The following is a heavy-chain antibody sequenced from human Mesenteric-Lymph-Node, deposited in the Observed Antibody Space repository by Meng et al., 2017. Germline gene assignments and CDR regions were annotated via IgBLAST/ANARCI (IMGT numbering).Heavy chain of an antibody. D-gene: IGHD1-14*01. V-gene: IGHV4-39*01. Sequence: QRTVQESGPGLVKPSETLPLTFTVSGGSISSSSYYWAWIRQPPGEGLEWIGSVVYSGTTYYTSSLKSRVSISVDTSKNQFSLKLSSVTAADTAVYYCARHHHSPTFDYWGQGTLVTVSS. CDR2: VVYSGTT. J-gene: IGHJ4*02. CDR1: GGSISSSSYY. CDR3: ARHHHSPTFDY.